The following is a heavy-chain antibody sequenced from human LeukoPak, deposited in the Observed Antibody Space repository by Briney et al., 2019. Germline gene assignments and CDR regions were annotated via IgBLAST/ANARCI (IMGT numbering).Heavy chain of an antibody. Sequence: GGSLRLSCAASGFTFSYYSMNWVRQAPGKGLEWVSSISSSSNYIYYADSVKGRFTISRDNAKNSLYPQMNSLRAEDTAVYYCARDPHGDYGTDYWGQGTLVTVSS. CDR2: ISSSSNYI. CDR1: GFTFSYYS. D-gene: IGHD4-17*01. CDR3: ARDPHGDYGTDY. J-gene: IGHJ4*02. V-gene: IGHV3-21*01.